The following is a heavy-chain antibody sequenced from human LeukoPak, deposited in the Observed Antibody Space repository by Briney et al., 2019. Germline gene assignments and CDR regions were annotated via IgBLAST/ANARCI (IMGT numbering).Heavy chain of an antibody. D-gene: IGHD5-18*01. V-gene: IGHV4-38-2*02. CDR2: IYHSGST. J-gene: IGHJ3*02. CDR3: ARGPLDTAMVEDAFDI. Sequence: SETLSLTCTVSGYSISSGYYWGWIRQPPGKGLEWIGSIYHSGSTYYNPSLKSRVTISVDTSKNQFSLKLSSVTAADTAVYYCARGPLDTAMVEDAFDIWGQGTMVTVSS. CDR1: GYSISSGYY.